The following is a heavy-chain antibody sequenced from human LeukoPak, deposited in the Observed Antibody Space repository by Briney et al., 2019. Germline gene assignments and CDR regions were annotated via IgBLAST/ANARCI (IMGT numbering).Heavy chain of an antibody. D-gene: IGHD3-16*01. Sequence: ASETLSLTCTVSDTSIKSYYWSWLRQPPGKGLEWIGYNYYSGRTNYNPSLKSRVTISVDTSKNQFSMKLRSATAADTAMYYCVRYGGLNWGQGILVTVSS. CDR3: VRYGGLN. V-gene: IGHV4-59*01. CDR2: NYYSGRT. CDR1: DTSIKSYY. J-gene: IGHJ4*02.